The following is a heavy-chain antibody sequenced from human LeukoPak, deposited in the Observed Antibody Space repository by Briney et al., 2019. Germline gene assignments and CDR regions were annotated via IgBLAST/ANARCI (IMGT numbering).Heavy chain of an antibody. CDR3: ARSESPPTWGDIGHWFDP. J-gene: IGHJ5*02. CDR2: ISAYNGNT. Sequence: ASVKVSCKASGYTFTSYGISWVRQAPGQGLEWMGWISAYNGNTNYAQKLQGRVTMTTDTSTSTAYMELRSLRSDDTAVYYCARSESPPTWGDIGHWFDPWGQGTLVTVSS. CDR1: GYTFTSYG. V-gene: IGHV1-18*01. D-gene: IGHD7-27*01.